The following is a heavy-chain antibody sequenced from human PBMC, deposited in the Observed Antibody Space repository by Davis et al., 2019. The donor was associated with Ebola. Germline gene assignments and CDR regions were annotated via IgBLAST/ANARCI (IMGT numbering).Heavy chain of an antibody. V-gene: IGHV1-18*01. CDR3: ARLTGGLRFLEWYYGMDV. CDR2: ISAYNGNT. Sequence: ASVKVSCKASGYTFTSYGISWVRQAPGQGLEWMGWISAYNGNTNYAQKLQGRVTMTTDTSTSTAYMALRSLRSDDTAVYYCARLTGGLRFLEWYYGMDVWGQGTTVTVSS. CDR1: GYTFTSYG. J-gene: IGHJ6*02. D-gene: IGHD3-3*01.